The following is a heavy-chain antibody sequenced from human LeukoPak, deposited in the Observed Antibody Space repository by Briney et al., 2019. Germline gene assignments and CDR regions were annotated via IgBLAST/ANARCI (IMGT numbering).Heavy chain of an antibody. CDR3: ATDLTPRYYYDSSGYPRGHWFDP. D-gene: IGHD3-22*01. Sequence: ASVKVSCKVSGYTPTELSMHWVRQAPGKGLEWMGGFDPEDGETIYAQKFQGRVTMTEDTSTDTAYMELSSLRSEDTAVYYCATDLTPRYYYDSSGYPRGHWFDPWGQGTLVTVSS. CDR1: GYTPTELS. CDR2: FDPEDGET. J-gene: IGHJ5*02. V-gene: IGHV1-24*01.